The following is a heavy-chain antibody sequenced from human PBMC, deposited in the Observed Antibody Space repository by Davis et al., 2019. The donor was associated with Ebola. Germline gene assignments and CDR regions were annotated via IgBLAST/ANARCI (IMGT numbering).Heavy chain of an antibody. Sequence: ASVKVSCKASGYTFTSYYMHWVRQAPGQGLEWMGIINPSGGSTSYAQKFQGRVTITADESTSTAYMELSSLRSEDTAVYYCARVESDWYSSGWYDPWGQGTLVTVSS. D-gene: IGHD6-19*01. CDR2: INPSGGST. V-gene: IGHV1-46*01. CDR1: GYTFTSYY. J-gene: IGHJ5*02. CDR3: ARVESDWYSSGWYDP.